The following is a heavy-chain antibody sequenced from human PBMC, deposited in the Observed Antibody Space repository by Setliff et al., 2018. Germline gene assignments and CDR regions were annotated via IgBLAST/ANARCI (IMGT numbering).Heavy chain of an antibody. J-gene: IGHJ4*02. Sequence: ASETLSLTCAVYGGSFSGYYWSWVRQPPGKGLEWIGYIYSTGSTNYNPALKSRVAISIDTSKNQFSLKVNSVTAADTAIYYCERGLNSVSWTFAYWGQGSLVTVSS. CDR3: ERGLNSVSWTFAY. D-gene: IGHD2-15*01. V-gene: IGHV4-4*08. CDR2: IYSTGST. CDR1: GGSFSGYY.